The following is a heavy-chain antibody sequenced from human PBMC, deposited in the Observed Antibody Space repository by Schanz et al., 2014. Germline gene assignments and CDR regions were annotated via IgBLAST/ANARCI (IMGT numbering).Heavy chain of an antibody. CDR1: GITFGDYA. V-gene: IGHV3-23*04. Sequence: EVHLVESGGGLVQPGGSLRLSCAASGITFGDYAMTWVRQAPGKGLEWVSAINTGVNTYYADSVRGRFTISRDNSKNTLYLQMNSLRAEDTAVYYCAKGRFGELSAFDIWGQGTMVTVSS. D-gene: IGHD3-10*01. CDR2: INTGVNT. CDR3: AKGRFGELSAFDI. J-gene: IGHJ3*02.